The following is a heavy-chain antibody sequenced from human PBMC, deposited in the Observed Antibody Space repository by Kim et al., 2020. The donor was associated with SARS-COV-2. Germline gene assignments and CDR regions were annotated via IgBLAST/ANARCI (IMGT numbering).Heavy chain of an antibody. J-gene: IGHJ4*01. CDR1: GGSISSGGYY. V-gene: IGHV4-31*03. CDR2: IYYNGST. CDR3: ARARLPALIAVVCFDY. D-gene: IGHD2-15*01. Sequence: SETLSLTCTVSGGSISSGGYYWSWIRQHPGKGLEWLGYIYYNGSTYYYLSLKSRVSISVDTSKNPLPLNLSTVTAAAMAVYSCARARLPALIAVVCFDY.